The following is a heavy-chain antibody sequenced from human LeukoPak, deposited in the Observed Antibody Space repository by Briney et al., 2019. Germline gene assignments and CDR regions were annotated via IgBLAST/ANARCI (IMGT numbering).Heavy chain of an antibody. Sequence: GGSLRLSCAASGFTFSSYEMNWVRQAPGKGLEWVSYITTGGGTISYADSVKGRFTISRDNAKNSLYLQMNSLRAEDTAVYYCAREEYDSSGYSNWFDPWGQGTLVTVSS. J-gene: IGHJ5*02. V-gene: IGHV3-48*03. CDR3: AREEYDSSGYSNWFDP. CDR1: GFTFSSYE. D-gene: IGHD3-22*01. CDR2: ITTGGGTI.